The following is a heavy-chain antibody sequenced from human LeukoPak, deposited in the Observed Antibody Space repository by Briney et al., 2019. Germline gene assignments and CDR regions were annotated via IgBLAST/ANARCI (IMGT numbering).Heavy chain of an antibody. D-gene: IGHD3-22*01. V-gene: IGHV1-18*01. CDR2: ISAYNGNT. CDR3: AREEIDSSGYIFPETGDDAFDI. CDR1: GYTFTSYG. J-gene: IGHJ3*02. Sequence: ASVNVSCKASGYTFTSYGISWVRQAPGQGLEWMGWISAYNGNTNYAQKLQGRVTMTTDTSTSTAYMELRSLRSDDTAVYYCAREEIDSSGYIFPETGDDAFDIWGQETMVTVSS.